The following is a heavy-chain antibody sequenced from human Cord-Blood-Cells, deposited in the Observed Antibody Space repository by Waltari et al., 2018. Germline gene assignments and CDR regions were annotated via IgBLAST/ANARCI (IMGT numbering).Heavy chain of an antibody. V-gene: IGHV4-39*01. CDR3: ARHTGQYNWNYEFDY. Sequence: QLQLQESGPGLVKLSETLSLTCTVSGGVISSSSYYWGWIRQPPGKGLEWIGSIYYSGSTYYNPSLNSRVTISVDTSKNQFSLKLSSVTAADTAVYYCARHTGQYNWNYEFDYWGQGTLVTVSS. CDR2: IYYSGST. CDR1: GGVISSSSYY. J-gene: IGHJ4*02. D-gene: IGHD1-7*01.